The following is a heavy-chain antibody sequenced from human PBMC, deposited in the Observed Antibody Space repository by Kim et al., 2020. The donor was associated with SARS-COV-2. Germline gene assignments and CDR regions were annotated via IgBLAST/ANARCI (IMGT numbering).Heavy chain of an antibody. J-gene: IGHJ4*02. CDR1: GGSISSYY. CDR2: IYTSGST. CDR3: ARGGRVGSGSYYADY. D-gene: IGHD3-10*01. V-gene: IGHV4-4*07. Sequence: SETLSLTCTVSGGSISSYYWSWIRQPAGKGLEWIGRIYTSGSTNYNPSLKSRVTMSVDTSKNQFSLKLSSVTAADTAVYYCARGGRVGSGSYYADYWGQGTLVTVSS.